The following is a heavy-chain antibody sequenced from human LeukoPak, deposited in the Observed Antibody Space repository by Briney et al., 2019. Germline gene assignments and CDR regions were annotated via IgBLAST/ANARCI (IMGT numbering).Heavy chain of an antibody. V-gene: IGHV3-23*01. D-gene: IGHD6-25*01. J-gene: IGHJ4*02. CDR1: GFTFIMHE. CDR2: ISGNGGAT. CDR3: AKFICGFPFDH. Sequence: PGGSLRLSCAVSGFTFIMHEMTWVRQAPGKGLEWVSAISGNGGATYYADSVRGRFTISRDNSKNALYLQLNSLRAEDTAVYFCAKFICGFPFDHWGLGTLVTVSS.